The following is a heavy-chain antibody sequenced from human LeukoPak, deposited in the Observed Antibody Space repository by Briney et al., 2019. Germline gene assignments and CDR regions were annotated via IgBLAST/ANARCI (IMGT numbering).Heavy chain of an antibody. CDR2: INWNGGST. J-gene: IGHJ4*02. CDR3: ARVQYSSGWTQYYFDY. D-gene: IGHD6-19*01. V-gene: IGHV3-20*04. CDR1: GFTFDDYD. Sequence: PGGSLRLSCAASGFTFDDYDMSWVRQAPGKGLEWVSGINWNGGSTGYADSVKGRFTISRDNAKNSLYLQMNSLRAEDTAFYYCARVQYSSGWTQYYFDYWGQGTLVTVSS.